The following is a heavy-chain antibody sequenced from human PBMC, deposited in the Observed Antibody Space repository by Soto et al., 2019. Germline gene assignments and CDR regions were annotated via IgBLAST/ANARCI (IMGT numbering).Heavy chain of an antibody. J-gene: IGHJ4*02. D-gene: IGHD6-13*01. CDR2: INQDGGEK. Sequence: PGKGLEWVASINQDGGEKYYLDSVKGRLTTSRDNAKNSLYLQLTSLRAEDTGVYYCARDGVISPAQLDYWGPGILVSVSS. V-gene: IGHV3-7*01. CDR3: ARDGVISPAQLDY.